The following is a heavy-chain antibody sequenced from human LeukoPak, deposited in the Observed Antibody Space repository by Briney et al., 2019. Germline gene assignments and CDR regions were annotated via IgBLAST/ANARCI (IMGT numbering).Heavy chain of an antibody. V-gene: IGHV4-59*01. CDR1: GGSISSYY. CDR3: ASGRALGYCSGGSCWRGYFDY. J-gene: IGHJ4*02. D-gene: IGHD2-15*01. Sequence: SETLSLTCTVSGGSISSYYWSWIRQPPGKGLEWIGYIYYSGSTNYNPSLESRVTISVDTSKNQFSLKLSSVTAADTAVYYCASGRALGYCSGGSCWRGYFDYWGQGTLVTVSS. CDR2: IYYSGST.